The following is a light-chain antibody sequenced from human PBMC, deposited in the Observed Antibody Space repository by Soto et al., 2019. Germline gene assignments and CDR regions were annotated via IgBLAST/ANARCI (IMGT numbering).Light chain of an antibody. J-gene: IGKJ5*01. CDR1: QSVNSA. CDR3: QQYNNWPIT. CDR2: AAS. Sequence: EIVLTPSPDTLSLSPGERATLSCRASQSVNSAYLAWYQQKPGQAPRLLIYAASTRATDIPARFSGSGSGTEFTLTISSLQSEDFAIYYCQQYNNWPITFGQGTRLEIK. V-gene: IGKV3-15*01.